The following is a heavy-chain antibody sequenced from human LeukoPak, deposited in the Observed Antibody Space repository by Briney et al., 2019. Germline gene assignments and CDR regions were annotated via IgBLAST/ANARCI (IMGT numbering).Heavy chain of an antibody. CDR2: IRYDGSNK. Sequence: PGGSLRLSCAASGFTFSSYGMSWVRQAPGKGLEWVAFIRYDGSNKYYADSVKGRFTISRDNSKNTLYLQMNSLRAEDTAVYYCAKVGGHYGDFDYWGQGTLVTVSS. D-gene: IGHD4-17*01. J-gene: IGHJ4*02. V-gene: IGHV3-30*02. CDR3: AKVGGHYGDFDY. CDR1: GFTFSSYG.